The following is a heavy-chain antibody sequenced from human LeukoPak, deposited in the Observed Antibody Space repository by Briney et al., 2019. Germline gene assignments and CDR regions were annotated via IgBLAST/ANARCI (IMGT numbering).Heavy chain of an antibody. Sequence: SETLSLTCAVYGGSFSGYYWSWIRQPPGKGLEWIGEINHSGSTNYNPSLKSRVTISVDRSKNQFSLTLSSVTAADTAVYYCARGRIGGSGHSYYFDYWGQGTLVTVSS. CDR2: INHSGST. J-gene: IGHJ4*02. CDR1: GGSFSGYY. V-gene: IGHV4-34*01. D-gene: IGHD3-16*01. CDR3: ARGRIGGSGHSYYFDY.